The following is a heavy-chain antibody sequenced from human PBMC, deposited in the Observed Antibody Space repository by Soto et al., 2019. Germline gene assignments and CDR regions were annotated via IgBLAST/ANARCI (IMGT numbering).Heavy chain of an antibody. CDR2: INHSGSS. CDR3: VRFPARARYYYYGMDV. CDR1: GGSFSGYY. Sequence: QVQLQQWGAGLLKPSETLSLTCAVYGGSFSGYYWSWIRQPPGKGLEWIGEINHSGSSKYNPSLNTRVTISVDTSKNQFSLKLSSVTAADTAVYYCVRFPARARYYYYGMDVWGQGTTVTVSS. J-gene: IGHJ6*02. D-gene: IGHD3-3*01. V-gene: IGHV4-34*01.